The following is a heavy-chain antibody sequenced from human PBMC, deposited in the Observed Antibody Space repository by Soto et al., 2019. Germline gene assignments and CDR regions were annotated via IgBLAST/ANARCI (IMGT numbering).Heavy chain of an antibody. J-gene: IGHJ6*02. CDR1: GGSVSSGSYY. V-gene: IGHV4-61*01. Sequence: SETLSLTCTVSGGSVSSGSYYWSWIRQPPGKGLEWIGYIYYSGSTNYNPSLKSRVTISVDTSTNQFSLKLSSVTAADTAVYYCARVGSPRGNYYYGMDVWGQGTTVTVSS. CDR3: ARVGSPRGNYYYGMDV. D-gene: IGHD2-15*01. CDR2: IYYSGST.